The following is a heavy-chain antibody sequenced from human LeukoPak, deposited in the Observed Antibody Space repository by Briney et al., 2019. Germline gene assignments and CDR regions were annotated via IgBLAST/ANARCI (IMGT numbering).Heavy chain of an antibody. D-gene: IGHD3-10*01. J-gene: IGHJ6*04. Sequence: GGSLRLSCAASRFTFSSYGMHWVRQAPGKGLEWVAVISYDGSNKYYADSVKGRFTISRDNSKNTLYLQMNSLRAEDTAVYYCAKPFYGSGSYYKHYYYGMDVWGKGTTVTVSS. CDR1: RFTFSSYG. CDR3: AKPFYGSGSYYKHYYYGMDV. V-gene: IGHV3-30*18. CDR2: ISYDGSNK.